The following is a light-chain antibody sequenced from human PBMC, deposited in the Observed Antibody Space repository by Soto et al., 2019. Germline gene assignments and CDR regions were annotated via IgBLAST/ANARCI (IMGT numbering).Light chain of an antibody. J-gene: IGLJ1*01. CDR2: EVS. V-gene: IGLV2-14*03. CDR3: SSHTTSTTRV. CDR1: SSVVGAYDF. Sequence: QSVLTQPASVSGSPGQSIAISCTGTSSVVGAYDFVSWYQQHPDKAPKLLIYEVSNRPSGVSDRFSGSKSVNTATLTISGLQAEDEADYYCSSHTTSTTRVFGTGTKVTVL.